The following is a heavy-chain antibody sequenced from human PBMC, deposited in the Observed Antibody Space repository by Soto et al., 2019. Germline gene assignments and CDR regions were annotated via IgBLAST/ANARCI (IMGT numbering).Heavy chain of an antibody. J-gene: IGHJ6*02. D-gene: IGHD6-25*01. CDR1: GGSISSSGYY. CDR2: IYYSGST. CDR3: ASPAAASYYFAMDV. Sequence: PSETLSLTCTVSGGSISSSGYYWGWIRQPPGKGLEWIGSIYYSGSTYYNPSLKSRVTISVDTSKNQFSLKVNSVTAADTAVYYCASPAAASYYFAMDVWGQGTTVTVSS. V-gene: IGHV4-39*01.